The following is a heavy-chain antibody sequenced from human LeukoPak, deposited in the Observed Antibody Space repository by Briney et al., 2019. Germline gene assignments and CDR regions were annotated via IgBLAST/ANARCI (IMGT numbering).Heavy chain of an antibody. CDR1: GFTFSSYA. V-gene: IGHV3-23*01. Sequence: GGSLRLSCAASGFTFSSYAMSWVRQAPGKGLEWVSSISSSGGSTYYADSVKGRFTISRDDSKNTLYVQMNSLRAEDTAVYYCAKVRTGHYFDYWGQGTLVTVSS. J-gene: IGHJ4*02. CDR2: ISSSGGST. CDR3: AKVRTGHYFDY. D-gene: IGHD3/OR15-3a*01.